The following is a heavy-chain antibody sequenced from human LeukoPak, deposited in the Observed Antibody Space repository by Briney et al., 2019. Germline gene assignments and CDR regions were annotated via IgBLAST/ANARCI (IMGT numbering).Heavy chain of an antibody. CDR1: GYSFTSYG. D-gene: IGHD3-10*01. CDR3: ARDLFNPSSTGFDY. J-gene: IGHJ4*02. V-gene: IGHV1-18*01. Sequence: ASVKVSCKASGYSFTSYGISWVRQAPGQGLEWMGWISAYNGNTNYAQKPQGSVTMSTDTSTSTAYMELRSLRSDDTAVYYCARDLFNPSSTGFDYWGQGTLVTVSS. CDR2: ISAYNGNT.